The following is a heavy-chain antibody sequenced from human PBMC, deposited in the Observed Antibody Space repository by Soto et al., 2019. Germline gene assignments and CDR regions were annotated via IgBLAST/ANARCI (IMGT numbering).Heavy chain of an antibody. J-gene: IGHJ6*01. CDR1: GGTFSSYA. CDR2: IIPIFGTA. CDR3: ARVPAPDYGDYNTPGSYYYYGMDV. V-gene: IGHV1-69*01. Sequence: QVQLVQSGAEVKKPGSSVKVSCKASGGTFSSYAISWVRQAPGQGLEWMGGIIPIFGTANYAQKFQGRVTITADESTSTAYMELSSLRSEDTAAYYCARVPAPDYGDYNTPGSYYYYGMDVWGPRDHGHRLL. D-gene: IGHD4-17*01.